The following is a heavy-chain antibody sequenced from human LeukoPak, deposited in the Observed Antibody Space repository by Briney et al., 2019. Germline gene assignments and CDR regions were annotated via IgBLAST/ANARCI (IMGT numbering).Heavy chain of an antibody. CDR1: GGSISSSSYY. Sequence: PSETLSLTCTVSGGSISSSSYYWGWIRQPPGKGLEWIGGIYYSGSTYYNPSLKSRVTISVDTSKNQFSLKLSSVTAADTAVYYCARLLVAVAGLAFFDYWGQGTLVTVSS. D-gene: IGHD6-19*01. V-gene: IGHV4-39*01. CDR3: ARLLVAVAGLAFFDY. J-gene: IGHJ4*02. CDR2: IYYSGST.